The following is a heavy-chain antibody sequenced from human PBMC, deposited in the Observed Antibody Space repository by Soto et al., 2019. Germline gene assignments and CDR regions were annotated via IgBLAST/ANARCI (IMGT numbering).Heavy chain of an antibody. J-gene: IGHJ4*02. CDR1: GFTFSSYG. V-gene: IGHV3-30*18. D-gene: IGHD6-6*01. Sequence: PGGSLRLSCAASGFTFSSYGMHWVRQAPGKGLEWVAVISYDGSNKYYADSVKGRFTISRDNSKNTLYLQMNSLRAEDTAVYYCAKDPSSRSYWGQGTLVTVSS. CDR2: ISYDGSNK. CDR3: AKDPSSRSY.